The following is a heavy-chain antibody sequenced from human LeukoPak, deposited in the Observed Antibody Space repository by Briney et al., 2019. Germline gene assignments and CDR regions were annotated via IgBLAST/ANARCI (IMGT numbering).Heavy chain of an antibody. CDR3: ARGPWSPGWFDP. J-gene: IGHJ5*02. D-gene: IGHD1-26*01. CDR2: INHSGST. CDR1: GGSFSGYY. Sequence: SETLSLTCAVYGGSFSGYYWRWIRQPPGKGLEWIGEINHSGSTNYNPSLKSRVTISVDTSKNQFSLKLSSVTAADTAVYYCARGPWSPGWFDPWGQGTLVTVSS. V-gene: IGHV4-34*01.